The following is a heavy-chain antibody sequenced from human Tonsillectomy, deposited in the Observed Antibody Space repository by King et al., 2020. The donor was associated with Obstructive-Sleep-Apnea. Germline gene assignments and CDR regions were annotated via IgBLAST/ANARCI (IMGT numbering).Heavy chain of an antibody. CDR2: ISRDSSTI. Sequence: EVQLVESGGGLVQPGGSLRLSCVASGFTFRTQSMTWVRQAPGKGLEWVSYISRDSSTIYYADFVKGRFTISRDNAKNSLYLQMSSLRAADTAVYYCARLVDDYGDYVNWYFDLWGRGTLVTVSS. D-gene: IGHD4-17*01. CDR1: GFTFRTQS. J-gene: IGHJ2*01. CDR3: ARLVDDYGDYVNWYFDL. V-gene: IGHV3-48*01.